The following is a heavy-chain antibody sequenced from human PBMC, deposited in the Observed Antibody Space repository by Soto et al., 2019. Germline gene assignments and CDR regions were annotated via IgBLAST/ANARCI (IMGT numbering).Heavy chain of an antibody. CDR3: ATVKVGYCSSTSCRYPYFDY. J-gene: IGHJ4*02. CDR2: ISYDGSNK. CDR1: GFTFSSYA. D-gene: IGHD2-2*01. V-gene: IGHV3-30-3*01. Sequence: GGSLRLSCAASGFTFSSYAMHWVRQAPGKGLEWVAVISYDGSNKYYADSVKGRFTISRDNSKNTLYLQMNSLRAEDTAVYYCATVKVGYCSSTSCRYPYFDYWGQGTLVTVSS.